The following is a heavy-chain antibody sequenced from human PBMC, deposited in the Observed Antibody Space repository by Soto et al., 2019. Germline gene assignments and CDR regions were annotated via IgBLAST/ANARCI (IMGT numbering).Heavy chain of an antibody. CDR3: ARDQTGITTAGGGRIDH. D-gene: IGHD6-13*01. CDR2: VSFDGSNK. CDR1: GFTFSTHA. J-gene: IGHJ4*02. Sequence: QVQLVESGGGVVQPGRSLRLSCAASGFTFSTHAINGVPQAPGKGLEWVAIVSFDGSNKYYADSVKGRFTISRDNSKNTLYLQMSGLTPEDTAFYYCARDQTGITTAGGGRIDHWGQGTLVTVSS. V-gene: IGHV3-30-3*01.